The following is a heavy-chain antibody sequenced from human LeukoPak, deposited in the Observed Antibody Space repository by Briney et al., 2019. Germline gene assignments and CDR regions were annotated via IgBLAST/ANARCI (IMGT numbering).Heavy chain of an antibody. CDR2: IYSGGST. CDR1: GFTVSSNY. Sequence: PGGSLRLSCAASGFTVSSNYMSWVRQAPGKGLEWVSVIYSGGSTYYADSVKGRFTISRDNSKNTLYLQMNSLRAEDTAVYYCARGAAVWVHWYFDLWGRGTLVTVSS. J-gene: IGHJ2*01. D-gene: IGHD3-16*01. V-gene: IGHV3-66*01. CDR3: ARGAAVWVHWYFDL.